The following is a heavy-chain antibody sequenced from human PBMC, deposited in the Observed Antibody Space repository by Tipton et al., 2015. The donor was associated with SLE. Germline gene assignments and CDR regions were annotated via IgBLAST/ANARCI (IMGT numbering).Heavy chain of an antibody. CDR3: TTLPSIVGAADAFDI. CDR1: GFTFSSYS. V-gene: IGHV3-21*03. CDR2: ISSSSSYI. D-gene: IGHD1-26*01. J-gene: IGHJ3*02. Sequence: SLRLSCAASGFTFSSYSMNWVRQAPGKGLEWVSSISSSSSYIYYADSVKGRFTISRDNAKNSLYLQMNSLRAEDTAVYYCTTLPSIVGAADAFDIWGQGTMVTVSS.